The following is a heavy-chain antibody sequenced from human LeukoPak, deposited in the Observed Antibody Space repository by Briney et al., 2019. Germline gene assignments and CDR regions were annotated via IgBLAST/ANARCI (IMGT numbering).Heavy chain of an antibody. J-gene: IGHJ6*03. CDR2: IQYDGSNK. V-gene: IGHV3-30*02. CDR1: GFTFRSYG. D-gene: IGHD6-13*01. Sequence: PGGSLRLSCAAFGFTFRSYGMHWVRQAPGKGLEWTAFIQYDGSNKYYADSVKGRFTISRDNSKNTLDLQMDSLRPEDTAVYYCARWIGAAGIEYHYYMDVWGRGTTVTVSS. CDR3: ARWIGAAGIEYHYYMDV.